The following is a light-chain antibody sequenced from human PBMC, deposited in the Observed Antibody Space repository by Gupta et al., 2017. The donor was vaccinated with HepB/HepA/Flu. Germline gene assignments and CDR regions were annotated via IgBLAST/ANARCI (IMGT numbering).Light chain of an antibody. J-gene: IGLJ3*02. CDR2: DTT. V-gene: IGLV7-46*01. CDR3: LLSYSSALGV. Sequence: QAVVTPDPALPLSPGGTVTLPGGFGTGAVTSGHYPYWFQQKTGQAPRTLIYDTTNTHSWAPAHFSGSLLGGKAALTLSGAQPADDAEYYCLLSYSSALGVFGGGTKLTVL. CDR1: TGAVTSGHY.